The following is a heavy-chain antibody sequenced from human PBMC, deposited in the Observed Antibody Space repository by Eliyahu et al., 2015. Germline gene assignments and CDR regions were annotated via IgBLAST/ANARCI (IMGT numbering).Heavy chain of an antibody. CDR3: AGYSSNWYYD. J-gene: IGHJ5*02. Sequence: QVQLVQSGAEVKKPGASVRVSCKASGYTFSGHQLHWVRQAPGERLEWIGRINGNTGGTDYSQKFQGRGPHAPETPPTVWDTGCSAVTSDDTAVYYCAGYSSNWYYDWGQGTLVIVSS. CDR2: INGNTGGT. V-gene: IGHV1-2*06. CDR1: GYTFSGHQ. D-gene: IGHD5-12*01.